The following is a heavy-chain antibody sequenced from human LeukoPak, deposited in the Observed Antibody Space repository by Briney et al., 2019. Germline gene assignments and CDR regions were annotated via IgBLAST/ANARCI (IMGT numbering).Heavy chain of an antibody. D-gene: IGHD3-22*01. CDR3: ARRVTIDSGRPWN. V-gene: IGHV4-39*01. CDR1: GGSINISDYY. CDR2: MHYSGST. Sequence: PSETLSLTCTVSGGSINISDYYWGWIRQPPGKGLEWIGSMHYSGSTYYNPSLKSRVTISVVTSKTQFSLKVTSLAPTDPAVFYCARRVTIDSGRPWNWGQGTLVTVSS. J-gene: IGHJ4*02.